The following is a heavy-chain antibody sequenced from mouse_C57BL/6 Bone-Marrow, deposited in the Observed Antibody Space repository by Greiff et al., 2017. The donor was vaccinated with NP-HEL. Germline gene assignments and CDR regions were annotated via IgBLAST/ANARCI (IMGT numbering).Heavy chain of an antibody. J-gene: IGHJ4*01. CDR2: ISSGSSTI. CDR1: GFTFSDYG. CDR3: ARMLSSYAMDY. Sequence: EVQGVESGGGLVKPGGSLKLSCAASGFTFSDYGMHWVRQAPEKGLEWVAYISSGSSTIYYADTVKGRFTISRDNAKNTLFLKMTSLRSEDTAMYYCARMLSSYAMDYWGQGTSVTVSS. V-gene: IGHV5-17*01.